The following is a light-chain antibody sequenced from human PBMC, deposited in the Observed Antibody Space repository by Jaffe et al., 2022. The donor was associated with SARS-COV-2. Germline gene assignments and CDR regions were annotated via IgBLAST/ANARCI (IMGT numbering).Light chain of an antibody. J-gene: IGLJ3*02. CDR1: SSDVGGYNY. CDR3: CSYAGSYSVV. CDR2: DVS. Sequence: QSALTQPRSVSGSPGQSVTISCTGTSSDVGGYNYVSWYQQHPGKAPKPVIYDVSERPSGVPDRFSGSKSDNTASLTISGLQPEDEADYYCCSYAGSYSVVFGGGTKLTVL. V-gene: IGLV2-11*01.